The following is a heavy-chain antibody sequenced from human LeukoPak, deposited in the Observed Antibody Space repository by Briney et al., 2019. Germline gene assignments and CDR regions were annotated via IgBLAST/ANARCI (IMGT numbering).Heavy chain of an antibody. J-gene: IGHJ4*02. Sequence: GGSLRLSCAASGFTFSSYGMHWVRQAPGKGVEWVAVISYDGSNKYYANSVKGRFTISRDNSKNTLYLQMNSLRAEDTAVYYCARGEWGWYHIDYWGQGTLVTVSS. V-gene: IGHV3-30*03. D-gene: IGHD3-10*01. CDR3: ARGEWGWYHIDY. CDR1: GFTFSSYG. CDR2: ISYDGSNK.